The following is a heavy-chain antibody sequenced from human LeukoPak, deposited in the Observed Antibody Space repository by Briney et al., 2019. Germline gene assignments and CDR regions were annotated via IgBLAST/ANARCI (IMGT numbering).Heavy chain of an antibody. CDR3: AKKGQADDNGKPD. J-gene: IGHJ4*02. CDR2: IRRGIGTT. Sequence: GGSLRLSCAASGFTFSSYGLSWVRQAPGKGLECVSAIRRGIGTTYYADSVQGRFTISRDNSKNTLYLQMNNLRADDTAIYYCAKKGQADDNGKPDWGQGTLVTVSS. CDR1: GFTFSSYG. D-gene: IGHD1-1*01. V-gene: IGHV3-23*01.